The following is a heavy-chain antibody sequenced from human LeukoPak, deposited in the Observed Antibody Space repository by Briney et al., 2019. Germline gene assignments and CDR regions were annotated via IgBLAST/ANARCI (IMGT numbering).Heavy chain of an antibody. Sequence: PGKSLRLSCAASGFTFSSYAMHWVRQAPGKGLEWVSFISYDGSDEKFADSVKGRFTISRDNSKNLVCLQMNSLIAEDTAVYYCARDQRATLVRGVTHYLYYWGQRTLVSVSS. J-gene: IGHJ4*02. V-gene: IGHV3-30*04. CDR3: ARDQRATLVRGVTHYLYY. D-gene: IGHD3-10*01. CDR1: GFTFSSYA. CDR2: ISYDGSDE.